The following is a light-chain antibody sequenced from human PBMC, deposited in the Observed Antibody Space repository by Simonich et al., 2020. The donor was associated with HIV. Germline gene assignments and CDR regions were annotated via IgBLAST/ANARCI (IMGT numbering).Light chain of an antibody. CDR1: QSVLYSSNNNNY. V-gene: IGKV4-1*01. CDR2: WAS. J-gene: IGKJ5*01. Sequence: DIVMTQSPDSLAVSLGERVTINCKSSQSVLYSSNNNNYLAWYQQKPGQPPNLLIYWASTREPGVPDRFSGSGSGTDFTLTISSLQAEDVAVYYCQQYYSTPITFGQGTRLEIK. CDR3: QQYYSTPIT.